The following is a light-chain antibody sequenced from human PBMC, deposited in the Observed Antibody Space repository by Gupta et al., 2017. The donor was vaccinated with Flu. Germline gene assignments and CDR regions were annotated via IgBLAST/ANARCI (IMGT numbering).Light chain of an antibody. CDR2: TAS. CDR3: QRNGHFPVT. CDR1: QSVRRW. Sequence: PPALSSTVRNNLPIPCRARQSVRRWLAWYQQKPGHPPHLLISTASTLQNGVPSRFSGSGSGTDFTLTIRGLQPDDSANYYHQRNGHFPVTFGQGTKVEIK. V-gene: IGKV1-5*03. J-gene: IGKJ2*01.